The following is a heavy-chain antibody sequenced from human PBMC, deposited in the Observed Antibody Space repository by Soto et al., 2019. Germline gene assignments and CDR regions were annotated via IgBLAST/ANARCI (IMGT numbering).Heavy chain of an antibody. Sequence: SETLSLTCTVSDGSVSNSTFYWGWIRQAPGKGLEWIGLIYYSGSTYYHRSLKSRASMFIDTSKNQFSLKLNSVTAADTAIYYCARHYRNAWYCFCDSWGQGTLVTVSS. D-gene: IGHD6-19*01. V-gene: IGHV4-39*01. CDR2: IYYSGST. J-gene: IGHJ4*02. CDR3: ARHYRNAWYCFCDS. CDR1: DGSVSNSTFY.